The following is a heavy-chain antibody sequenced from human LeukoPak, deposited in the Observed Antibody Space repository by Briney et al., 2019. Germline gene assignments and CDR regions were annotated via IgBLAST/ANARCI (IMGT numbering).Heavy chain of an antibody. CDR1: GFTFSSYG. V-gene: IGHV3-33*01. J-gene: IGHJ4*02. D-gene: IGHD1-26*01. Sequence: PGGSLRLSCAASGFTFSSYGMHWVRQAPGKGLEWVAVIWYDGSNKYYADSVKGRFTISRDNSKNTLYLQMNSLRAEDTAVYYCARTTTWGYSGSYYDWGQGTLVTVSS. CDR3: ARTTTWGYSGSYYD. CDR2: IWYDGSNK.